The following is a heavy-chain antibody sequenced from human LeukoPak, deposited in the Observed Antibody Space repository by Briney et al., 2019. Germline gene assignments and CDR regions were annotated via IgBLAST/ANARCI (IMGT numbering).Heavy chain of an antibody. V-gene: IGHV1-69*13. CDR2: IIPIFGTA. J-gene: IGHJ6*02. D-gene: IGHD6-13*01. Sequence: GASVKVSCKASGGTFSSYAISWVRQAPGQGLEWMGGIIPIFGTANYAQKFQGRVTITADGSTSTAYMELSSLRSEDTAVYYCARCIAAAGTYNYYYGMDVWGQGTTVTVSS. CDR3: ARCIAAAGTYNYYYGMDV. CDR1: GGTFSSYA.